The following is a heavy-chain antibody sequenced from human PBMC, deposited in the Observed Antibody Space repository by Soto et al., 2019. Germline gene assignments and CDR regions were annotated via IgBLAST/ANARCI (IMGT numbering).Heavy chain of an antibody. J-gene: IGHJ4*02. V-gene: IGHV1-18*04. CDR1: GYTYFSYG. Sequence: QVQLVQSGAEVKKPGASVKVSCTASGYTYFSYGISWVRQAPGQGLEWLGWISAFTAKTNYAPKFQARVTLTTDASTSTAYMELRGLRSDDTAVYFCARDAIAGAGAFDYWGQGALVIVSS. CDR2: ISAFTAKT. D-gene: IGHD6-19*01. CDR3: ARDAIAGAGAFDY.